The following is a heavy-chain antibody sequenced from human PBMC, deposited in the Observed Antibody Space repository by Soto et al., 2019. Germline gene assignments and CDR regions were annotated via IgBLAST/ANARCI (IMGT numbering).Heavy chain of an antibody. V-gene: IGHV1-2*04. CDR1: GYTFTGYY. Sequence: ASVKVSCKASGYTFTGYYMHWVRQAPGQGLEWMGWINPNSGGTNYAQKFQGWVTMTRDTSISTAYMELSRLRSDDTAVYYCARGAELLWFGELLSFDYWGQGTLVTVSS. CDR3: ARGAELLWFGELLSFDY. J-gene: IGHJ4*02. CDR2: INPNSGGT. D-gene: IGHD3-10*01.